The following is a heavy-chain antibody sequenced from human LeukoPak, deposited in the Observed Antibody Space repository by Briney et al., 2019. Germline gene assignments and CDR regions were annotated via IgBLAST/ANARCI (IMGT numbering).Heavy chain of an antibody. CDR1: GDSISSNNW. V-gene: IGHV4-4*02. D-gene: IGHD4-17*01. Sequence: PSETLSLTCAVSGDSISSNNWWCWVRQPPGKGLEWIGEIYHSGSTNKNPSLKNRLSISVDKSKNQFSLKLSSVTAADTAVYYCARVGTTVTTVGYFDYWGQGTLVTVSS. CDR2: IYHSGST. J-gene: IGHJ4*02. CDR3: ARVGTTVTTVGYFDY.